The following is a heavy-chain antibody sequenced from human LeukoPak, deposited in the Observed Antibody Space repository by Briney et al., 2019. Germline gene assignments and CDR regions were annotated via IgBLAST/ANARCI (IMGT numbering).Heavy chain of an antibody. CDR1: GYTFTGYY. D-gene: IGHD5-18*01. Sequence: GASVKVSCKASGYTFTGYYMHWVRQAPGQGLEWMGWINPNSGGTNYAQKSQGRVTMTRDTSISTAYMELSRLRSDDTAVYYCARDKSRIQLWLIYWGQGTLVTVSS. J-gene: IGHJ4*02. CDR3: ARDKSRIQLWLIY. CDR2: INPNSGGT. V-gene: IGHV1-2*02.